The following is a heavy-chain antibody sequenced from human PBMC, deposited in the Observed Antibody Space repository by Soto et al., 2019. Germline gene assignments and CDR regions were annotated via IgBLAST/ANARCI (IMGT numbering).Heavy chain of an antibody. Sequence: PGGSLRLSCAASGFNFSSYSMGWVRQAPGKGLEWVSVISGSGGSTHYADSVKGRSTISRDNSKNTLHLQVNSLRGEDTAVYYCAKEADISGYYPDYWGQGTQVTVSS. V-gene: IGHV3-23*01. D-gene: IGHD3-22*01. CDR3: AKEADISGYYPDY. CDR2: ISGSGGST. CDR1: GFNFSSYS. J-gene: IGHJ4*02.